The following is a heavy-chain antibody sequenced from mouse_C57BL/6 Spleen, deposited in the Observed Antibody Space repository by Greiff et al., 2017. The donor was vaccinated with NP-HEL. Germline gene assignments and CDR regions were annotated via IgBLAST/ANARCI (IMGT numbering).Heavy chain of an antibody. CDR3: ARSGYDSWFAY. V-gene: IGHV5-17*01. J-gene: IGHJ3*01. D-gene: IGHD2-2*01. CDR1: GFTFSDYG. Sequence: EVKLVESGGGLVKPGGSLKLSCAASGFTFSDYGMHWVRQAPEKGLEWVAYISSGSSTIYYADTVKGRFTISRDNAKNTLFLQMTSLRSEETAMYYCARSGYDSWFAYWGQGTLVTVSA. CDR2: ISSGSSTI.